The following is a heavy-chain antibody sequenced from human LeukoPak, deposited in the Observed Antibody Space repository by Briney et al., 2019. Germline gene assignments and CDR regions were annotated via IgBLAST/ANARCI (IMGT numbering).Heavy chain of an antibody. CDR2: IRYDGSKK. V-gene: IGHV3-30*02. Sequence: GGSLRLSCAASGFTLSSYGMSWVRQAPGKGLEWVAFIRYDGSKKYYADSVKGRFTISRDNSKNTLYLQMNSLRAEDTAVYYCAKVRPLDTSPSDYWGQGTLVTVSS. CDR3: AKVRPLDTSPSDY. D-gene: IGHD2/OR15-2a*01. J-gene: IGHJ4*02. CDR1: GFTLSSYG.